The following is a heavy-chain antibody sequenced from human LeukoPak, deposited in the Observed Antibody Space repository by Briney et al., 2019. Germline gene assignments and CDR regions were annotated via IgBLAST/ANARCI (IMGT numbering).Heavy chain of an antibody. J-gene: IGHJ6*03. V-gene: IGHV3-21*01. Sequence: GGSLRLSCAASGFTFSSYSMNWVRQAPGKGLEWVSSISSSSCYIYYADSVKGRFTISRDNAKNSLYLQMNSLRAEDTAVYYCARDSEIVVVPAAIGNYYYYMDVWGKGTTVTVSS. CDR3: ARDSEIVVVPAAIGNYYYYMDV. D-gene: IGHD2-2*01. CDR2: ISSSSCYI. CDR1: GFTFSSYS.